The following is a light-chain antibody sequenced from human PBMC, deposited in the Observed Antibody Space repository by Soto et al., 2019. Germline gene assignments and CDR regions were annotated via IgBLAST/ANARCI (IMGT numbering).Light chain of an antibody. J-gene: IGKJ3*01. CDR1: QDIRYY. CDR3: QQFDNLPFT. CDR2: SAS. V-gene: IGKV1-33*01. Sequence: DIQMTQSPSSLSASVGDRVTTTCQASQDIRYYLNWYQQKPGRAPKLLIYSASSLQSGVPSRFSGGGSGTDFTFTISSLQPEDVATYYCQQFDNLPFTFGPGTKVDFK.